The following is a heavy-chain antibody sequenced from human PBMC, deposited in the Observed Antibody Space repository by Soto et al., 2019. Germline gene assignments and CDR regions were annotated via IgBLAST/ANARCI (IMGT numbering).Heavy chain of an antibody. CDR1: GFTFSSDA. V-gene: IGHV3-23*01. CDR2: ISGSGGST. CDR3: AHSSGSASYGMDV. Sequence: VGSLRLSCAASGFTFSSDAMSWVRQAPGKGLEWVSAISGSGGSTYYADSVKGRFTISRDNSKNTLYLQMNSLRAEDTAVYYCAHSSGSASYGMDVWGQGTTVTVSS. D-gene: IGHD1-26*01. J-gene: IGHJ6*02.